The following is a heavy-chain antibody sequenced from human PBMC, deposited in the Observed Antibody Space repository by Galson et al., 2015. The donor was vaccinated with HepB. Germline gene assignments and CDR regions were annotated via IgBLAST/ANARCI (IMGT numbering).Heavy chain of an antibody. CDR2: INAGNGNT. D-gene: IGHD5-18*01. CDR3: ARGGGGYSYGFDY. V-gene: IGHV1-3*01. CDR1: GYTFTSYA. J-gene: IGHJ4*02. Sequence: SVKVSCKASGYTFTSYAMHWVRQAPGQRLEWMGWINAGNGNTKYSQKFQGRVTITRDTSASTAYMELSSLRSEDTAVYYCARGGGGYSYGFDYWGQGTLVTVSS.